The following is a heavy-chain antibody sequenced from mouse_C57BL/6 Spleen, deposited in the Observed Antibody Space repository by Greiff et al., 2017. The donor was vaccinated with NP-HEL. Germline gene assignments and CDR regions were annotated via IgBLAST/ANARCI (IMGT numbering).Heavy chain of an antibody. CDR3: AGSSYGGYAMDY. Sequence: QVQLQQSGPELVKPGASVKISCKASGYAFSSSWMNWVKQRPGKGLEWIGRIYPGDGDTNYNGKFKGKATLTADKSSSTAYMQLSSLTSEDSAVYFCAGSSYGGYAMDYWGQGTSVTVSS. V-gene: IGHV1-82*01. CDR1: GYAFSSSW. J-gene: IGHJ4*01. CDR2: IYPGDGDT. D-gene: IGHD1-1*01.